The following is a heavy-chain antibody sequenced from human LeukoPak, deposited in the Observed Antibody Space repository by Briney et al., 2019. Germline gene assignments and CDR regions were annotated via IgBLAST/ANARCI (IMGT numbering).Heavy chain of an antibody. J-gene: IGHJ4*02. CDR2: IIPIFGTA. V-gene: IGHV1-69*05. D-gene: IGHD1-14*01. CDR3: ERDWSLEPPSYYFDY. CDR1: GGTFSSYA. Sequence: ASVKVSCKASGGTFSSYAISWVRQAPGQGLEWMGGIIPIFGTANYSQKFQGRVTITTDESTSTAYMELSSLRSEDTAVYYCERDWSLEPPSYYFDYWGQGTLVTVSS.